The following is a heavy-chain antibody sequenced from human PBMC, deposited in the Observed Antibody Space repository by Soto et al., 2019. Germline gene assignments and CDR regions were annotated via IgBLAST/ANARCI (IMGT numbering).Heavy chain of an antibody. D-gene: IGHD6-19*01. J-gene: IGHJ4*02. CDR2: TIPIIGTT. CDR3: AAGDSSGTGDH. CDR1: GDTLSTHG. V-gene: IGHV1-69*13. Sequence: SVKVSCKASGDTLSTHGISWVRQAPGQGLEWMGGTIPIIGTTDYAEKFQGRVTITADESTTTSYMELSSLRPDDTAVYYCAAGDSSGTGDHWGQGTLVTVSS.